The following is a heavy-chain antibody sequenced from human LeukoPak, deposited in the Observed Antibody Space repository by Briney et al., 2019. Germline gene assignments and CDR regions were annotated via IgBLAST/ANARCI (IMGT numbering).Heavy chain of an antibody. CDR2: INPDSGGT. CDR3: ARGGFTMIVVVITNGVDY. Sequence: ASVKISCKASGYTFTGYYMHWVRQAPGQGLEWMGRINPDSGGTNYAQKFQGRVTMTRDTSISTAYMELSRLRSDDTAVYYCARGGFTMIVVVITNGVDYWGQGTLVTVSS. V-gene: IGHV1-2*06. J-gene: IGHJ4*02. CDR1: GYTFTGYY. D-gene: IGHD3-22*01.